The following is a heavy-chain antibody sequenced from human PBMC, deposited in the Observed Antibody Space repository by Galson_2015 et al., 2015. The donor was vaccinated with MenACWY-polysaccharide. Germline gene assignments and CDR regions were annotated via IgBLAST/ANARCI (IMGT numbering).Heavy chain of an antibody. CDR1: GFPFSSYA. D-gene: IGHD1-1*01. CDR3: AKRSGVTTGTDFDY. CDR2: ISVTGGGT. V-gene: IGHV3-23*01. Sequence: SLRLSCAASGFPFSSYAMSWVRQAPGKGLEWVSAISVTGGGTYYADSVKGRFTISRDNSKNTLYLQVNSLRVEDTAVYYCAKRSGVTTGTDFDYWGQGTLVTVSS. J-gene: IGHJ4*02.